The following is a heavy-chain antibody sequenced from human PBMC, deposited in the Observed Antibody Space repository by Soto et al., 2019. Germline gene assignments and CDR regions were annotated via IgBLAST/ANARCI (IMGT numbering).Heavy chain of an antibody. V-gene: IGHV1-69*13. CDR1: GGTFSSYA. J-gene: IGHJ4*02. CDR2: IIPIFGTA. CDR3: ARAPPSSSWAFDY. D-gene: IGHD6-13*01. Sequence: SVKVSCKASGGTFSSYAISGVRQAPGQGLEWMGGIIPIFGTANYAQKFQGRVTIAADESTSTAYMGLSSLRSEDTAVYYCARAPPSSSWAFDYWGQGTLVTVSS.